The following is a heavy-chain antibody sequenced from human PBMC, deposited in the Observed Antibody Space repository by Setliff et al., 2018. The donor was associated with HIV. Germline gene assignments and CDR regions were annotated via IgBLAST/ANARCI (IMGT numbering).Heavy chain of an antibody. D-gene: IGHD2-21*02. Sequence: GGSLRLSCEASGFNFATAWMNWVRRAPGKGLEWVARIRGEADGGETEYAAPVKGRFTVSRDDSKNTLYLQMNSLKTDDTAVYYCAREGRGDWSYYFDYWGQGTLVTVSS. CDR1: GFNFATAW. CDR2: IRGEADGGET. J-gene: IGHJ4*02. CDR3: AREGRGDWSYYFDY. V-gene: IGHV3-15*01.